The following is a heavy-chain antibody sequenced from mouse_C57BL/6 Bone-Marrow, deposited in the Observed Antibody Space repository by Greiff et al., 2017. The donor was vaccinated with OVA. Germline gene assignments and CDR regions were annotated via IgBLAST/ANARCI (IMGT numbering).Heavy chain of an antibody. J-gene: IGHJ3*01. CDR1: GFNIKDDY. CDR2: IDPENGDT. Sequence: EVQLQHSGAELVRPGASVKLSCTASGFNIKDDYMHWVKQRPEQGLEWIGWIDPENGDTEYASKFQGKATITADTSSNTAYLQLSSLTSEDTAVYYCTTGDDGYSFAYWGQGTLVTVSA. V-gene: IGHV14-4*01. D-gene: IGHD2-3*01. CDR3: TTGDDGYSFAY.